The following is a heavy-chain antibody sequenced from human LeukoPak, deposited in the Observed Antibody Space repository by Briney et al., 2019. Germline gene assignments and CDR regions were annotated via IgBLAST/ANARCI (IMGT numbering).Heavy chain of an antibody. J-gene: IGHJ5*02. V-gene: IGHV4-31*03. CDR1: GGSISSGGYY. D-gene: IGHD2-2*03. CDR3: ARDRVPLPTGYCSSTSCPRGFGWFDP. Sequence: SETLSLTCTVSGGSISSGGYYWSWIRQHPGKGLEWIGYIYYSGSTYYNPSLKSRVTISVDTSKNQFSLKLSSVTAADTAVYYCARDRVPLPTGYCSSTSCPRGFGWFDPWGQGTLVTVSS. CDR2: IYYSGST.